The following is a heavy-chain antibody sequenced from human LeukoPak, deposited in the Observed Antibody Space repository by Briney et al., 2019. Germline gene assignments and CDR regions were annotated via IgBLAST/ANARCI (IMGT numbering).Heavy chain of an antibody. J-gene: IGHJ4*02. Sequence: PGGSLRLSCAASGFTFSSYWMHWVRHAPGKGLVWVSRINSDGSSTNYADSVKGRFTISRDNAKNTLYLEMNSLRAEDTAVYYCARDPYSSSWYYFGYWGQGTLVTVSS. CDR2: INSDGSST. D-gene: IGHD6-13*01. CDR1: GFTFSSYW. V-gene: IGHV3-74*01. CDR3: ARDPYSSSWYYFGY.